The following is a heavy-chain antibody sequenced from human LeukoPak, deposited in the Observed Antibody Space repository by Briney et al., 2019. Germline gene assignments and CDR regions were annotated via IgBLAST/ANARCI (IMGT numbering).Heavy chain of an antibody. Sequence: GGSLRLSCAASGFTVSSNEMSWVRQAPGKGLEWVSSISGGSTYYADSRKGRFTISRDNSKNTLYLQMNSLRAEDTAVYYCAKGGELRFLEWLSLDYWGQGTLVTVSS. CDR3: AKGGELRFLEWLSLDY. D-gene: IGHD3-3*01. J-gene: IGHJ4*02. V-gene: IGHV3-38-3*01. CDR2: ISGGST. CDR1: GFTVSSNE.